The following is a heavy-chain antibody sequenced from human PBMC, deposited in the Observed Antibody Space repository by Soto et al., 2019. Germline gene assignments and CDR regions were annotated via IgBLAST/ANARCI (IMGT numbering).Heavy chain of an antibody. CDR3: ARKGGYYLDV. D-gene: IGHD2-15*01. V-gene: IGHV4-34*01. Sequence: SETLSLTCAVYGGSFSGYYWSWIRQPPGKGLEWIGEINHSGSTNYNPSLKSRVTISVDTSKNQFSLKLSSVTAADTAVYYCARKGGYYLDVWGQGTTVTVSS. CDR2: INHSGST. J-gene: IGHJ6*03. CDR1: GGSFSGYY.